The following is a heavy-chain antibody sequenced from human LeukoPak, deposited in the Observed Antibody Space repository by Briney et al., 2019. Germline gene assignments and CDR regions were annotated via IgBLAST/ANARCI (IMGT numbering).Heavy chain of an antibody. CDR1: GYSFTSYG. V-gene: IGHV1-18*01. Sequence: EASVKVSCKASGYSFTSYGISWVRQAPGQGLEWMGWTRASNANPKFAQRFQGRLTMTTDTSTSTAYMELHSLTSDDTALYFCARGTGTDDYWGQGTLVTVSS. J-gene: IGHJ4*02. D-gene: IGHD1-1*01. CDR2: TRASNANP. CDR3: ARGTGTDDY.